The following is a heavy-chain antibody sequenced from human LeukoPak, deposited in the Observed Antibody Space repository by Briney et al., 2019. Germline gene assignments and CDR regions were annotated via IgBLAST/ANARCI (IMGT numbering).Heavy chain of an antibody. CDR2: ISSSSNYI. J-gene: IGHJ4*02. CDR3: ARVGRGGYVSY. Sequence: PGGSLRLSCAASGFTFSSYSMNWVRQAPGKGLEWVSSISSSSNYIYYADSVKGRFTISRDNAKNSLYLQMNSLRAEDTAVYYCARVGRGGYVSYWGQGTLVTVSS. D-gene: IGHD5-24*01. V-gene: IGHV3-21*01. CDR1: GFTFSSYS.